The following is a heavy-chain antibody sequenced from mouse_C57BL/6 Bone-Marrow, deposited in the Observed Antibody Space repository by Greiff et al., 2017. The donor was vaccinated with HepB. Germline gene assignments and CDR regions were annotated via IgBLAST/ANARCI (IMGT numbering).Heavy chain of an antibody. V-gene: IGHV1-82*01. J-gene: IGHJ4*01. CDR1: GYAFSSSW. CDR3: ASIYYAMDY. Sequence: QVQLQQSGPELVKPGASVKISCKASGYAFSSSWMNWVKQRPGKGLEWIGRIYPGDGDTNYNGKFKGKATLTADKSSSTAYMPLSSLTSEDSAVYFCASIYYAMDYWGQGTSVTVSS. CDR2: IYPGDGDT.